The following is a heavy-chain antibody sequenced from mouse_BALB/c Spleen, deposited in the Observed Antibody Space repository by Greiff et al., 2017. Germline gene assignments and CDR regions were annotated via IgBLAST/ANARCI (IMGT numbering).Heavy chain of an antibody. CDR3: ASGSSYDAMDY. D-gene: IGHD1-1*01. V-gene: IGHV7-3*02. CDR2: IRNKANGYTT. CDR1: GFTFTDYY. Sequence: DVMLVESGGGLVQPGGSLRLSCATSGFTFTDYYMSWVRQPPGKALEWLGFIRNKANGYTTEYSASVKGRFTISRDNSQSILYLQMNTLRAEDSATYYCASGSSYDAMDYWGQGTSVTVSS. J-gene: IGHJ4*01.